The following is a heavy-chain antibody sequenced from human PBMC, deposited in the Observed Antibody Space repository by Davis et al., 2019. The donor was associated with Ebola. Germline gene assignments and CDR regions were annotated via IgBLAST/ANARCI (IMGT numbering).Heavy chain of an antibody. D-gene: IGHD4-11*01. CDR2: IIPIFGTA. J-gene: IGHJ4*02. CDR1: GYTFTSYG. CDR3: ARDGSYSNLDY. V-gene: IGHV1-69*06. Sequence: AASVKVSCKASGYTFTSYGISWVRQAPGQGLEWMGGIIPIFGTANYAQKFQGRVTITADKSTSTAYMELRSLRSDDTAVYYCARDGSYSNLDYWGQGTLVTVSS.